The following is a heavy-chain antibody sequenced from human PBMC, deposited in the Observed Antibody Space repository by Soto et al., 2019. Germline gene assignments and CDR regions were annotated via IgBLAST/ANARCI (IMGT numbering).Heavy chain of an antibody. CDR2: ISGYNGNT. CDR1: GGTFTSYG. D-gene: IGHD2-2*01. J-gene: IGHJ6*03. Sequence: ASLRVSCNASGGTFTSYGIICVRHTPGQGLELMGWISGYNGNTNYAQKLQGRVTMTTDTSTSTAYMELRSLRSDDTAVYYCARNPPGNCSSTSCYYNYMDVWGKGTTVTVSS. CDR3: ARNPPGNCSSTSCYYNYMDV. V-gene: IGHV1-18*01.